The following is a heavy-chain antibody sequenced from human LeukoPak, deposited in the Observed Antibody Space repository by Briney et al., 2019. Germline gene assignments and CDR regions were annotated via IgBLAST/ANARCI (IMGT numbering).Heavy chain of an antibody. Sequence: GGSLRLSCAASGFTFSSYSMNWVRQAPGKGLEWVSSISSSSSYIYYADSVKGRFTISRDSAKNSLYLQMNSLRAEDTAVYYCARDPAGSGSYYTDYWGQGTLVTVSS. J-gene: IGHJ4*02. D-gene: IGHD3-10*01. CDR1: GFTFSSYS. CDR3: ARDPAGSGSYYTDY. V-gene: IGHV3-21*01. CDR2: ISSSSSYI.